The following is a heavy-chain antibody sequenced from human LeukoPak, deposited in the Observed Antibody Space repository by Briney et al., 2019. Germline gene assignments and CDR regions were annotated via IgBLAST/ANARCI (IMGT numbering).Heavy chain of an antibody. CDR3: ARGSGYSFSNYEY. CDR1: GFTFSSYA. CDR2: ISGSGSTT. J-gene: IGHJ4*02. V-gene: IGHV3-74*01. D-gene: IGHD5-18*01. Sequence: GGSLRLSCAASGFTFSSYAMSWVRQAPGKGLEWVSRISGSGSTTSDADSVKGRFTISRDNAKNTLYLQMNSLRVEDAAMYYCARGSGYSFSNYEYWGQGTLVTVSS.